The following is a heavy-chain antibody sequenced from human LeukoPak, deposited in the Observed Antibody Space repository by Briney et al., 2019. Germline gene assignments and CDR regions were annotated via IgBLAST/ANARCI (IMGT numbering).Heavy chain of an antibody. CDR2: INPNSGGT. CDR1: GYTFTGYY. J-gene: IGHJ4*02. Sequence: ASVKVSCKASGYTFTGYYMHWVRQAPGQGLEWMGWINPNSGGTNYAQKFQGRVTMTRDTSISTAYMELSRLRSDDTAVYYCARAPLAVAGRPIDYWGQGTLVTVSS. D-gene: IGHD6-19*01. V-gene: IGHV1-2*02. CDR3: ARAPLAVAGRPIDY.